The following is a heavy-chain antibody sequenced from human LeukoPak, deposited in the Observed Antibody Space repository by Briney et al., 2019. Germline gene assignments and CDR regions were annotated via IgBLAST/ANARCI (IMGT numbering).Heavy chain of an antibody. CDR2: IYSGGST. CDR1: GFTFSSYS. CDR3: ARAEATSHNYYYYYGMDV. V-gene: IGHV3-53*01. J-gene: IGHJ6*02. Sequence: PGGSLRLSCAASGFTFSSYSMNWVRQAPGKGLEWVSVIYSGGSTYYADSVKGRFTISRDNSKNTLYLQMNSLRAEDTAVYYCARAEATSHNYYYYYGMDVWGQGTTVTVSS.